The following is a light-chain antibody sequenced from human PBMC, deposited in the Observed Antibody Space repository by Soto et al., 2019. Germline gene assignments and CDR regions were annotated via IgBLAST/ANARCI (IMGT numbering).Light chain of an antibody. CDR2: EVS. CDR1: SSYVVGYNY. J-gene: IGLJ1*01. V-gene: IGLV2-14*01. CDR3: SSYTSSRTXLYV. Sequence: QSALTQPASVSWSPGQSITISCTGTSSYVVGYNYVSWYQQHPGKAPKLIIYEVSNRPSGFSNRFSGSKSGNTASLTISGLQAEDEAAYYCSSYTSSRTXLYVVGTGTKVXV.